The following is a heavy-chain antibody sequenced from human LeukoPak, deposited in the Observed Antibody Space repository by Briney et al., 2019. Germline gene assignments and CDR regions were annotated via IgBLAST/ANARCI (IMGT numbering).Heavy chain of an antibody. D-gene: IGHD5-18*01. CDR3: AKDGYSYGHDAFDI. V-gene: IGHV3-53*01. CDR1: GFTVSSNY. CDR2: IYSGGST. J-gene: IGHJ3*02. Sequence: GGSLRLSCAASGFTVSSNYMSWVRQAPGKGLEWVSVIYSGGSTYYADSVKGRFTISRDNSKNTLYLQMNSLRAEDTAVYYCAKDGYSYGHDAFDIWGQGTMVTVSS.